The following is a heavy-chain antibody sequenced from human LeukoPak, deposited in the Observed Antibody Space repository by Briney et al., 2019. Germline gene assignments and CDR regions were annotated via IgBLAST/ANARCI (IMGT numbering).Heavy chain of an antibody. CDR3: SKVVGVSEGWGYFDY. CDR1: AFTFRSYG. Sequence: GRSRRLSCAASAFTFRSYGMHWDSQAQRKWRGWVGAIWFDGSKKSYADSGKGRFTISRDNPNNTVYLQMNCLRSQDPAVSYWSKVVGVSEGWGYFDYWGQGALVTVSS. J-gene: IGHJ4*02. V-gene: IGHV3-33*06. D-gene: IGHD2-21*01. CDR2: IWFDGSKK.